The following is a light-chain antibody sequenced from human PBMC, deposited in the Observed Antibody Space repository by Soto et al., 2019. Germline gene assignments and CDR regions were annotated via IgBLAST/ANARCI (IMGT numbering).Light chain of an antibody. J-gene: IGLJ2*01. CDR3: PSYASSLSGSI. Sequence: QSVLTQPPSVSGSPGQRVTISCTGSSSNIGAGYDVHWYQQLPGTAPKLLRYGNSNRPSGAPDRLSGSKSGTSASLPITGLQAEDEADYYCPSYASSLSGSIFGGGTTLTVL. V-gene: IGLV1-40*01. CDR2: GNS. CDR1: SSNIGAGYD.